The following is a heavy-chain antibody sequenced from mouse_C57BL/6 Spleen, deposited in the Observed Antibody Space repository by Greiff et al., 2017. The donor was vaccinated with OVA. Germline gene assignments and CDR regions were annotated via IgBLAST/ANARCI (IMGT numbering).Heavy chain of an antibody. CDR2: IHPNSGST. Sequence: QVQLKQSGAELVKPGASVKLSCKASGYTFTSYWMHWVKQRPGQGLEWIGMIHPNSGSTNYNEKCKSKATLTVDKSSSTAYMQLSSLTSEDSAVYYCASLLTGRDWGQGTTLTVSS. CDR1: GYTFTSYW. V-gene: IGHV1-64*01. J-gene: IGHJ2*01. D-gene: IGHD4-1*01. CDR3: ASLLTGRD.